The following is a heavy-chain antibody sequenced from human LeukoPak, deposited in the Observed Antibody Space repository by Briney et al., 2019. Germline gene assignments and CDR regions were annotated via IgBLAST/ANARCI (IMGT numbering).Heavy chain of an antibody. J-gene: IGHJ6*04. V-gene: IGHV4-38-2*01. Sequence: PSETLSLTCAVSGYSIRSGYYWGWIRQPPGKGLEWIGTIYHSGSTYYNPSLKSRVTISLGTSKNQFSLKLSSVTAADTAVYYCARVRMTGTLDVWGKGTTVTVSS. CDR2: IYHSGST. CDR3: ARVRMTGTLDV. D-gene: IGHD3-9*01. CDR1: GYSIRSGYY.